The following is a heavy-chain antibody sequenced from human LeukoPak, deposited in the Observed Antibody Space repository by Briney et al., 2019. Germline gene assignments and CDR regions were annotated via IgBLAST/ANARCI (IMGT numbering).Heavy chain of an antibody. Sequence: GGSLRLSCAGSVFTFSIYSMHWVRQAPGRGLEYVSAINPNGGSTYYANSVKGRFTISRDNSKNTLYLQMGSLRAEDMAMYYCARSLGGHSAYVVNDPHEFWGQGTLVTVSS. D-gene: IGHD5-12*01. CDR2: INPNGGST. CDR3: ARSLGGHSAYVVNDPHEF. CDR1: VFTFSIYS. V-gene: IGHV3-64*01. J-gene: IGHJ4*02.